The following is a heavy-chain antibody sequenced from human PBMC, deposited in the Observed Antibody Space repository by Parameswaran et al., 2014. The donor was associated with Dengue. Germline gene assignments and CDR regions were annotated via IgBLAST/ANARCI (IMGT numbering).Heavy chain of an antibody. CDR3: AKVKIFGVVIGGRLDP. D-gene: IGHD3-3*01. J-gene: IGHJ5*02. V-gene: IGHV3-23*01. CDR2: MSGSGGNT. Sequence: RWIRQPPGKGLEWVSGMSGSGGNTYYADSVKGRFTISRDNSKNTLHLQMGSLRAEDTAVYYCAKVKIFGVVIGGRLDPWGQGTLVTVSS.